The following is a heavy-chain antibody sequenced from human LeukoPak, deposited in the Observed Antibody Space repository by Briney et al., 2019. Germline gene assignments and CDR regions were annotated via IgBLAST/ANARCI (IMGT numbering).Heavy chain of an antibody. D-gene: IGHD6-13*01. Sequence: MASETLSLTCAVYGGSFSGYYWSWLRHPPGKGLEWIGEINHSGSTNYNPSLKSRVTISVDTSKNQFSLKLSSVTAADTALYYCARVGGIAAAVYDYWGQGTLVTVSS. CDR2: INHSGST. CDR3: ARVGGIAAAVYDY. V-gene: IGHV4-34*01. CDR1: GGSFSGYY. J-gene: IGHJ4*02.